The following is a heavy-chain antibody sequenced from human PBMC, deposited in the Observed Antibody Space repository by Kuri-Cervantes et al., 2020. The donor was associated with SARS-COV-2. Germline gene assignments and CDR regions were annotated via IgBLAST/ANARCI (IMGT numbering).Heavy chain of an antibody. CDR2: INPDGSYT. Sequence: GESLKISCAASGFTFSGHWIHWVRQAPGKGLVWVSRINPDGSYTNNADSVKGRFTLSRDNAKNTLFLQMNSLRAEDTAVYYCAKMGTIFGVVIIPENWFDPWGQGTLVTVSS. CDR3: AKMGTIFGVVIIPENWFDP. V-gene: IGHV3-74*01. J-gene: IGHJ5*02. D-gene: IGHD3-3*01. CDR1: GFTFSGHW.